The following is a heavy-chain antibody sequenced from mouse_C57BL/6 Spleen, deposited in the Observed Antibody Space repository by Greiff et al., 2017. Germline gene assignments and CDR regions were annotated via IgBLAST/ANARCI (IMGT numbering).Heavy chain of an antibody. Sequence: EVQLVESGGGLVKPGGSLKLSCAASGFTFSSYTMSWVRQTPGPRLEWVATISGGGGNTYYPDSVKGRFTISRDNAKNTLYLQMSSLRSEDTALDYCARRYGNYFYFDYWGQGTTLTVSS. D-gene: IGHD2-1*01. CDR2: ISGGGGNT. CDR3: ARRYGNYFYFDY. V-gene: IGHV5-9*01. CDR1: GFTFSSYT. J-gene: IGHJ2*01.